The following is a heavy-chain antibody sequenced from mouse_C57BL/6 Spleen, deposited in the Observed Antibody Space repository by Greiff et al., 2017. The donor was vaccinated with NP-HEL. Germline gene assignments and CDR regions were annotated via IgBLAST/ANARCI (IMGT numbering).Heavy chain of an antibody. J-gene: IGHJ4*01. CDR2: ISNGGGST. V-gene: IGHV5-12*01. CDR3: ARQDYGYAMDY. D-gene: IGHD1-1*02. CDR1: GFTFSDYY. Sequence: EVQGVESGGGLVQPGGSLKLSCAASGFTFSDYYMYWVRQTPVKRLEWVAYISNGGGSTYYPDTVKGRFTISRDNAKNTLYLQMSRLKSEDTAMYYCARQDYGYAMDYWGQGTSVTVSS.